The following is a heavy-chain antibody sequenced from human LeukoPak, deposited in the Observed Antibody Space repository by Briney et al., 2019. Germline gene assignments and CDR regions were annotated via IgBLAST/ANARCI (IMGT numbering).Heavy chain of an antibody. V-gene: IGHV4-39*07. CDR2: IYYSGNT. CDR1: GCSISSNNYY. J-gene: IGHJ5*02. Sequence: SETLSLTCTISGCSISSNNYYWAWIRQPPGKGLEWIGSIYYSGNTYYSPSLRSRVTISVDTSKNQFSLKLSSVTAADTAVYYCARGLPKNDYGDYGGTWFDPWGQGTLVTVSS. CDR3: ARGLPKNDYGDYGGTWFDP. D-gene: IGHD4-17*01.